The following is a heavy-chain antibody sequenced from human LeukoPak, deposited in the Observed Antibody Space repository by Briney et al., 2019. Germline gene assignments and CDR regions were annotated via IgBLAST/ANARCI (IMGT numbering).Heavy chain of an antibody. V-gene: IGHV1-2*06. Sequence: EASVKVSCKASGYTFTGYYMHWVRQAPGQGLEWMGRINPNSGGTNYAQKFQGRVTMTRDTSISTAYMELSRLRSGDTAVYYCARRYSSSGLDYWGQGTLVTVSS. J-gene: IGHJ4*02. CDR3: ARRYSSSGLDY. CDR2: INPNSGGT. CDR1: GYTFTGYY. D-gene: IGHD6-6*01.